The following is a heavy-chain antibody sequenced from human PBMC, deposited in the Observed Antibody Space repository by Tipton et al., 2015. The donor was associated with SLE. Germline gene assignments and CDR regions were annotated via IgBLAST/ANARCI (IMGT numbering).Heavy chain of an antibody. CDR3: ARDWGGESLDF. J-gene: IGHJ4*02. CDR2: IFQSGGT. Sequence: TLSLTCTVSGGSVSSYYWNWIRQPPGKGLEWIGYIFQSGGTNYNPSLKSRVTILVDTSKNQVSLRLSSVSAADTAIYYGARDWGGESLDFWGQGTLVTVSS. V-gene: IGHV4-59*02. CDR1: GGSVSSYY. D-gene: IGHD2-21*01.